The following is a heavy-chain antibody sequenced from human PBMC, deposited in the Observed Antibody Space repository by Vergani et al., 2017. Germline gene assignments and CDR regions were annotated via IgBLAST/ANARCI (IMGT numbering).Heavy chain of an antibody. CDR2: IYYSGST. D-gene: IGHD5-12*01. Sequence: QVQLQESGPGLVKPSQTLSLTCTVSGGSLSSGGYYWGWIRQHPGKGLGWIGYIYYSGSTYDNPSLKSRVTISVDTSKSQFALKLSSVTAADTAVYYCARGGGGYGAFNWFDPWGQGTLVTVSS. CDR3: ARGGGGYGAFNWFDP. CDR1: GGSLSSGGYY. V-gene: IGHV4-31*03. J-gene: IGHJ5*02.